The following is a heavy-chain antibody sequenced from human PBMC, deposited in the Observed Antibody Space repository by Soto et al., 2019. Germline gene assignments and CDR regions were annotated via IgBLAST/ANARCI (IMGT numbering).Heavy chain of an antibody. J-gene: IGHJ6*03. V-gene: IGHV3-73*01. D-gene: IGHD3-16*02. Sequence: GGSLRLSCAASGFTFSGSAMHWVRQASGKGLEWVGRIRSKANSYATAYAASVKGRFTISRDDSKNTAYLQMNSLKTEDTAVYYCTRHQGLGELSTNYYYYYMDVWGKGTTVTVSS. CDR2: IRSKANSYAT. CDR1: GFTFSGSA. CDR3: TRHQGLGELSTNYYYYYMDV.